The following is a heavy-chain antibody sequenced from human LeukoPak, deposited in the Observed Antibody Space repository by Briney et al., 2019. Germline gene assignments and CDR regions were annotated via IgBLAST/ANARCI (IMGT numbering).Heavy chain of an antibody. J-gene: IGHJ6*02. Sequence: PSETLSLTCSVSGGSISSYYWSWIRQPAGKGLEWIGRIYTSGSTNYNPSLKSRVTVSVDTSKNQFSLKLSSVTAADTAVYYCAGDPIAVAGVYYYYGMDVWGQGITVTVSS. CDR3: AGDPIAVAGVYYYYGMDV. V-gene: IGHV4-4*07. D-gene: IGHD6-19*01. CDR1: GGSISSYY. CDR2: IYTSGST.